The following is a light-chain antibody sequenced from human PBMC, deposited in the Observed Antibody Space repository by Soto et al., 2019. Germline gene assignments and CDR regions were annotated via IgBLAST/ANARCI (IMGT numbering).Light chain of an antibody. CDR2: AAS. J-gene: IGKJ1*01. CDR1: QDIHNY. CDR3: QHYYNYPWT. Sequence: AVLLTQSPSSFSASTGDRATITCRASQDIHNYLAWYQQVPGKAPKLLLYAASILQTGVPSRFSGSGSATDFPLTIDGLQSEDFATYFFQHYYNYPWTFGQGTTVE. V-gene: IGKV1-8*01.